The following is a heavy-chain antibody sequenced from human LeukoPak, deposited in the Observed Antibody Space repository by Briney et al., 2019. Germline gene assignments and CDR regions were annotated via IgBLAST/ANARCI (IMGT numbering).Heavy chain of an antibody. J-gene: IGHJ4*02. CDR2: IYYSGST. D-gene: IGHD3-10*01. V-gene: IGHV4-59*01. CDR3: ARSISSGHYYADLFDS. CDR1: GGSLSSYY. Sequence: SETLSLTCTVSGGSLSSYYWSWIRQPPGKGLEWIGYIYYSGSTNYNYSLKSRVTISVDTSKNQFSLKLSSVTAADTAVYYSARSISSGHYYADLFDSWGQGTLVTVSS.